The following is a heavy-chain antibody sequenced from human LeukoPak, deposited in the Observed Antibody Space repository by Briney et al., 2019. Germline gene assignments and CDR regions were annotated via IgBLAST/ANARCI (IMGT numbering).Heavy chain of an antibody. Sequence: GRSLRLSCAASGFTFSSYGMHWVRQAPGKGLEWVAVIWYDGSNKYYADSVKGRFTISRDNSKNTLYLQMNSLRAEDTAVYYCARDPTWFGESNYYFDYWGQGTPVTVSS. J-gene: IGHJ4*02. CDR3: ARDPTWFGESNYYFDY. V-gene: IGHV3-33*01. CDR2: IWYDGSNK. CDR1: GFTFSSYG. D-gene: IGHD3-10*01.